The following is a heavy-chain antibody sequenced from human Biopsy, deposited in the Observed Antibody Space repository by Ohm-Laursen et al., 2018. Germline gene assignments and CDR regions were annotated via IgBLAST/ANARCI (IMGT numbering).Heavy chain of an antibody. Sequence: PSAKVSCKVSGYTFTSHDINWVRQATGQGLEWMGWMSPNTGNTVYAQRFQDRVTMTSDTSTGTAYMELTSLTSDDTAVYFCARWETTLGRSLDSWGQGTLVAVSS. D-gene: IGHD1-26*01. CDR3: ARWETTLGRSLDS. J-gene: IGHJ4*02. CDR1: GYTFTSHD. CDR2: MSPNTGNT. V-gene: IGHV1-8*01.